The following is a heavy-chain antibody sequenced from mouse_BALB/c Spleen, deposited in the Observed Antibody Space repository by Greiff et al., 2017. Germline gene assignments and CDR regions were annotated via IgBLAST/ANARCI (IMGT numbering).Heavy chain of an antibody. J-gene: IGHJ3*01. V-gene: IGHV14-3*02. D-gene: IGHD1-1*01. CDR2: IDPANGNT. Sequence: VQLQQSGAELVKPGASVKLSCTASGFNIKDTYMHWVKQRPEQGLEWIGRIDPANGNTKYDPKFQGKATITADTSSNTAYLQLSSLTSEDTAVYYGASDGSSYGGFAYWGQGTLVTVSA. CDR1: GFNIKDTY. CDR3: ASDGSSYGGFAY.